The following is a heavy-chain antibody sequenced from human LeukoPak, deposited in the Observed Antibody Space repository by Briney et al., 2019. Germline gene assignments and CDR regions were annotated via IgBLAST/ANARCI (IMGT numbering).Heavy chain of an antibody. Sequence: SETLSLTCAVYGGSFSGYYWSWIRQPPGKGLEWIGSIYYSGSTYYNPSLKSRVTISVDTSKNQFSLKLSSVTAADTAVYYCARHSQWLVVSGAFDIWGQGTMVTVSS. D-gene: IGHD6-19*01. J-gene: IGHJ3*02. CDR2: IYYSGST. V-gene: IGHV4-34*01. CDR1: GGSFSGYY. CDR3: ARHSQWLVVSGAFDI.